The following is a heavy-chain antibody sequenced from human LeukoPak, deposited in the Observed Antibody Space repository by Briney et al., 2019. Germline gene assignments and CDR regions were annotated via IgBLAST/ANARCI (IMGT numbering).Heavy chain of an antibody. J-gene: IGHJ4*02. CDR3: ARGRGSSYHFDY. D-gene: IGHD6-6*01. CDR2: MNPNSGNT. V-gene: IGHV1-8*02. Sequence: ASVKVSCKASGGTFSSYAINWVRQATGQGLEWMGWMNPNSGNTGYAQKFQGRVTMTRNTSISTAYMELSSLRSEDTAVYYCARGRGSSYHFDYWGQGTLVTVSS. CDR1: GGTFSSYA.